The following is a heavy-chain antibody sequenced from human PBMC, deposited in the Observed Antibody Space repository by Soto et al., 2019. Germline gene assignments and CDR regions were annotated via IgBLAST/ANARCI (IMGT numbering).Heavy chain of an antibody. V-gene: IGHV3-23*01. CDR3: APERGLRYFDWVIMITFGGVIDLDY. CDR1: GFTFSSYA. J-gene: IGHJ4*02. D-gene: IGHD3-16*02. CDR2: ISGSGGST. Sequence: GGSLRLSCAASGFTFSSYAMSWVRQAPGKGLEWVSAISGSGGSTYYADSVKGRFTISSDNSKNKLYLQMNSLRAEDMAVYFCAPERGLRYFDWVIMITFGGVIDLDYWGQGT.